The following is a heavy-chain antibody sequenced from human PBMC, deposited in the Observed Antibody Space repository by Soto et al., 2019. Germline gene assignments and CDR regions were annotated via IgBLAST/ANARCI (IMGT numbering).Heavy chain of an antibody. V-gene: IGHV3-48*02. J-gene: IGHJ4*02. D-gene: IGHD3-10*01. CDR2: ISASASNI. Sequence: EVQLVESGGGLVQPGGSLRLSCAASGFTFSSYSMNWVRQAPGKGLEWVAYISASASNIFYADSVKGRFTISRDNAKNSLYLQMNSLRDEDTAVYYCARAMVRGVTAERDYWGQGTLVTVSS. CDR3: ARAMVRGVTAERDY. CDR1: GFTFSSYS.